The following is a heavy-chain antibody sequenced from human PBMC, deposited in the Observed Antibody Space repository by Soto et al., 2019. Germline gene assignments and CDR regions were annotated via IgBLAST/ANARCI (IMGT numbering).Heavy chain of an antibody. CDR1: GFTFSSYD. V-gene: IGHV3-30*03. J-gene: IGHJ6*02. CDR2: RSYAGSNR. CDR3: ARAWRRHYGMDV. D-gene: IGHD3-3*01. Sequence: QVQLVESGGGVVQPGRSLRLSCAASGFTFSSYDMHWVRQAPGKGLEWVAVRSYAGSNRYYADSVRGRFTISRDNSKNTLSLQMNSLRSEDTAVYFGARAWRRHYGMDVWGQGTTVTVSS.